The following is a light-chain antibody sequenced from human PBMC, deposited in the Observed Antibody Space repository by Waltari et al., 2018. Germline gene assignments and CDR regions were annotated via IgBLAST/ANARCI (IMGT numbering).Light chain of an antibody. CDR3: NSFTSSNTVI. J-gene: IGLJ2*01. V-gene: IGLV2-14*03. Sequence: QSALTQPASVSGSPGQSITISCTGTSSDIGRYHSVSWFQQHPGKAPKLMIYDVRNRPSGVSNRFSGSKSDYTASLTISGLQAEDEAVYFCNSFTSSNTVIFGGGTKLTV. CDR2: DVR. CDR1: SSDIGRYHS.